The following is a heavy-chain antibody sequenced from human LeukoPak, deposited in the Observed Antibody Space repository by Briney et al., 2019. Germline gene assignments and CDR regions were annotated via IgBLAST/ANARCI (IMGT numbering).Heavy chain of an antibody. CDR3: ARAIAAAEEYYYYYMDV. V-gene: IGHV1-69*13. J-gene: IGHJ6*03. Sequence: ASVKVSCKASGGTFSSYAISWVRQAPGQGLEWMGGIIPIFGTANYAQKFQGRVTITADESTSTAYMELSSLRSEDTAVYYCARAIAAAEEYYYYYMDVWGKGTTVTISS. D-gene: IGHD6-13*01. CDR2: IIPIFGTA. CDR1: GGTFSSYA.